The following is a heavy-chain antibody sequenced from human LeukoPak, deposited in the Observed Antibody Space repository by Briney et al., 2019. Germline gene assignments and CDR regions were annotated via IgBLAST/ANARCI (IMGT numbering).Heavy chain of an antibody. D-gene: IGHD4-17*01. CDR3: ASWQMTTVTTLAFDI. V-gene: IGHV1-69*06. CDR2: IIPIFGTA. Sequence: SVKVSCKASGGAFSSYAISWVRQAPGQGLEWMGGIIPIFGTANYAQKFQGRVTVTADKSTSTAYMELSSLRSEDTAVYYCASWQMTTVTTLAFDIWGQGTMVTVSS. J-gene: IGHJ3*02. CDR1: GGAFSSYA.